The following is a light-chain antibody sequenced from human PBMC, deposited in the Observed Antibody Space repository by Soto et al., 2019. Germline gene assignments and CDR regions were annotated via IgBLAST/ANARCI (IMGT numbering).Light chain of an antibody. CDR3: QHYKSYPWT. Sequence: DIQMTQSPSTLSGSVGDRVTITCRASQTISSWLAWYQQKPGKAPKLLIYKASTLKSGVPSRFSGSGSETEFTLTISSLQPDDFAIYYCQHYKSYPWTFGQGTKV. CDR1: QTISSW. V-gene: IGKV1-5*03. CDR2: KAS. J-gene: IGKJ1*01.